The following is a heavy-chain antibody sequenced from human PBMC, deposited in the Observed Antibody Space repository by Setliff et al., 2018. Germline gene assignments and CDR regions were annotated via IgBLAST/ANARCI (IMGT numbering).Heavy chain of an antibody. CDR1: GGTFRNYG. CDR3: ARASRFGTIVYRGDYYMDV. V-gene: IGHV1-69*05. CDR2: TIPVFGTT. Sequence: SVKVSCKASGGTFRNYGISWVRQAPGQGLEWMGGTIPVFGTTDYSQKFQGRVTIITDESTSTAFMQLSSLRSEDTAVYYCARASRFGTIVYRGDYYMDVWGKGTTVTVSS. J-gene: IGHJ6*03. D-gene: IGHD3-10*01.